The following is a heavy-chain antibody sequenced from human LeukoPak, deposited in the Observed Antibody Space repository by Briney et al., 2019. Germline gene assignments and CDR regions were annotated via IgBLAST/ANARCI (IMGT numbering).Heavy chain of an antibody. Sequence: GGSLRLSCAASGFTFSSFAMSWVRRAPGKGLEWVSTISSTGSATFYADSVRGRFTISRDNSENTLYLQINSLKTEDTAVYYRTTETMIGDWGQGTLVTVSS. D-gene: IGHD3-22*01. J-gene: IGHJ4*02. CDR2: ISSTGSAT. CDR3: TTETMIGD. CDR1: GFTFSSFA. V-gene: IGHV3-23*01.